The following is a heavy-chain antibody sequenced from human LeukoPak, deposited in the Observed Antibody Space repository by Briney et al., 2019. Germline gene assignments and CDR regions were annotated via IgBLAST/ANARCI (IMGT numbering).Heavy chain of an antibody. J-gene: IGHJ4*02. Sequence: SETLSLTCTVSGGSISSYYWSWIRQPPGKGLEWIGYIYTSGSTNYNPSLKSRVTISVDTSKNQFSLKLSSVTAADTAVYYCVGHDYGGNSARPFDYWGQGTLVTVSS. CDR3: VGHDYGGNSARPFDY. CDR1: GGSISSYY. CDR2: IYTSGST. V-gene: IGHV4-4*09. D-gene: IGHD4-23*01.